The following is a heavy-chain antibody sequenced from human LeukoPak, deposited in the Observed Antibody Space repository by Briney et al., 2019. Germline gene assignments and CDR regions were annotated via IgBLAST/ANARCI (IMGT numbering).Heavy chain of an antibody. CDR3: VRSLGVTTIIDY. D-gene: IGHD5-12*01. J-gene: IGHJ4*02. Sequence: GASVKVSCKASDYTFTSYGINWVRQAPGQGLEWMGWISGYNGNTNYAQKLQGRVTMTTDTSTSTAYMELRSLRSDDTAVYYCVRSLGVTTIIDYWGQGTLVTVSS. CDR1: DYTFTSYG. CDR2: ISGYNGNT. V-gene: IGHV1-18*01.